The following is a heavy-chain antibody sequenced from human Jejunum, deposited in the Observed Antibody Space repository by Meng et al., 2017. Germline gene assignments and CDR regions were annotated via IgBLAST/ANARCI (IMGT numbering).Heavy chain of an antibody. V-gene: IGHV4-31*03. J-gene: IGHJ5*02. CDR2: VYYSGST. Sequence: SETLSLTCTVSGGSLSSGDFYWSWIRQHPGKGLEWIGYVYYSGSTFYNPSLKSRLTMSVDTSKNQFSLRLSSVTAADTAVYYCARGPYSPNWFDPWGQGTLVTVSS. CDR1: GGSLSSGDFY. CDR3: ARGPYSPNWFDP. D-gene: IGHD2-21*01.